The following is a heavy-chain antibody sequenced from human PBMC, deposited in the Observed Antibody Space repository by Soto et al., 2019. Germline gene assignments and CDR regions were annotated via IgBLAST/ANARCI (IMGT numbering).Heavy chain of an antibody. CDR1: GYTFNSYG. D-gene: IGHD5-12*01. CDR2: IIPILGIA. J-gene: IGHJ4*02. CDR3: VLLGPIVATIAKFDY. V-gene: IGHV1-69*04. Sequence: GASVKVSCKASGYTFNSYGITWVRQAPGQGLEWMGRIIPILGIANYAQKFQGRVTITADKSTSTAYMELSSLRSEDTAVYYCVLLGPIVATIAKFDYWGQGTLVTVSS.